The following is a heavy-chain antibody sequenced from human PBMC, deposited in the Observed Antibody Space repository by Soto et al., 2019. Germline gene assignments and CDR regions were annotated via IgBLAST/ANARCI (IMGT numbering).Heavy chain of an antibody. CDR2: ISSNGGST. CDR3: AKARGYCSGANCYFDY. J-gene: IGHJ4*02. Sequence: EVQLVASGGGLVQPGGSLRLSCAASGFTFSNYAMLWVRQAPGKGLESVSAISSNGGSTYYANSVKGRVTISRDNSKDTLYLQMGSLRAEDMAVYYCAKARGYCSGANCYFDYWGQGTLVTVSS. CDR1: GFTFSNYA. V-gene: IGHV3-64*01. D-gene: IGHD2-15*01.